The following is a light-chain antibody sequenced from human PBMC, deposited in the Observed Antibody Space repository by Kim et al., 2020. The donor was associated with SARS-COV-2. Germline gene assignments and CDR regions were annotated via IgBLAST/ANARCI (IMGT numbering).Light chain of an antibody. Sequence: RSVTISCFGSTSNIGRNLVNLYQHLPGTAPKLLSHDNYQRPSGVPDRFSASKSGTSASLAISGLQSEDEVDYYCAAWDDGLCGYVFGAGTKVTVL. CDR3: AAWDDGLCGYV. CDR1: TSNIGRNL. V-gene: IGLV1-44*01. J-gene: IGLJ1*01. CDR2: DNY.